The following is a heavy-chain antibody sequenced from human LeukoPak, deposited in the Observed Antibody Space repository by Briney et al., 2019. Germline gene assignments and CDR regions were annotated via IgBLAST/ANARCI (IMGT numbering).Heavy chain of an antibody. Sequence: ASVKVSCKASGFTFTNSAMQWVRQARGQRLEWIGWIVVASGNTKYAQKFQERVTITRGMSTSTAYMELSSPSPEDTAVYYCAAAPIEMQQRGFDYWGQGTLVTVSS. J-gene: IGHJ4*02. CDR1: GFTFTNSA. D-gene: IGHD5-24*01. V-gene: IGHV1-58*02. CDR2: IVVASGNT. CDR3: AAAPIEMQQRGFDY.